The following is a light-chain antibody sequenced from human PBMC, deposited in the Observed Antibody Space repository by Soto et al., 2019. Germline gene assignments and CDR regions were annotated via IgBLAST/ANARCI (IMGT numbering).Light chain of an antibody. V-gene: IGKV1-39*01. CDR3: QQVDVYPST. CDR1: QSISRY. Sequence: DIQMTQSPSSLSASVGDRVTITCRASQSISRYLNWYQQKPGKAPNLLIYAASTLQSGVPSRFSGGGSGTDFTLTIDRLQPEDFATYYCQQVDVYPSTFGGGTKVDIK. J-gene: IGKJ4*01. CDR2: AAS.